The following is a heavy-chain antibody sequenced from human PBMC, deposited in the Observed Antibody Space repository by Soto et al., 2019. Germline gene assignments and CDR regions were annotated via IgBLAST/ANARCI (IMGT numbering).Heavy chain of an antibody. CDR2: INHSGST. CDR1: GGSFSGYY. V-gene: IGHV4-34*01. CDR3: ASYSSSWYNFDY. D-gene: IGHD6-13*01. Sequence: SETLSLTCAVYGGSFSGYYWSWIRQPPGKGLEWIGEINHSGSTNYNPSLKSRVTISVDTSKNQFSLKLSSVTAADMAVYYCASYSSSWYNFDYWGQGTLVTVSS. J-gene: IGHJ4*02.